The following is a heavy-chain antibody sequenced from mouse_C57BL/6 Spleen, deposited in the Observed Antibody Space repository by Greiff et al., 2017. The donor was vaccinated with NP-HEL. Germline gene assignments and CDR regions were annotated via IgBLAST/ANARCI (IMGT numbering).Heavy chain of an antibody. J-gene: IGHJ1*03. Sequence: QVQLKESGAELVRPGTSVKVSCKASGYAFTNYLIEWVKQRPGQGLEWIGVINPGSGGTNYNEKFKGKATLTADKSSSTAYMQLSSLTSEDSAVYFCARRDYDYSYWYFDVWGTGTTVTVSS. D-gene: IGHD2-4*01. CDR1: GYAFTNYL. V-gene: IGHV1-54*01. CDR3: ARRDYDYSYWYFDV. CDR2: INPGSGGT.